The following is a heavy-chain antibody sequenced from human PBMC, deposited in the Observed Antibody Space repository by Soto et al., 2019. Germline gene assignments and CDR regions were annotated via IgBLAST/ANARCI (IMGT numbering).Heavy chain of an antibody. CDR3: AKTPAAYYSGSYYSHYYYGMDV. CDR2: ISYDGSNK. CDR1: GFTCSSYV. D-gene: IGHD1-26*01. J-gene: IGHJ6*02. Sequence: GGSLRLSCAASGFTCSSYVMHWVRQAPGKGLEWVAVISYDGSNKYYADSVKGRFTISRDNSKNTLYLQMNSLRAEDTAVYYCAKTPAAYYSGSYYSHYYYGMDVWGQGTTVTVSS. V-gene: IGHV3-30*18.